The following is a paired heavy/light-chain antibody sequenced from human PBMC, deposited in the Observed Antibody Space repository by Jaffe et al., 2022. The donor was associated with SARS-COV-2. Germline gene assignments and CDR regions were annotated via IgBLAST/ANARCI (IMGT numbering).Light chain of an antibody. CDR1: ALPKQY. Sequence: SYELTQPPSVSVSPGQTARITCSGDALPKQYAYWYQQKPGQAPVLVIYKDSERPSGIPERFSGSSSGTTVTLTISGVQAEDEADYYCQSADSSGTYGVFGGGTKLTVL. CDR3: QSADSSGTYGV. V-gene: IGLV3-25*03. J-gene: IGLJ3*02. CDR2: KDS.
Heavy chain of an antibody. Sequence: EVQLVQSGAEVKKPGESLKISCKGSGYSFTSYWIGWVRQMPGKGLEWMGIIYPGDSDTRYSPSFQGQVTISADKSISTAYLQWSSLKASDTAMYYCARHGGIAAAGPGTDNYYYYYGMDVWGQGTTVTVSS. CDR3: ARHGGIAAAGPGTDNYYYYYGMDV. CDR2: IYPGDSDT. V-gene: IGHV5-51*01. D-gene: IGHD6-13*01. J-gene: IGHJ6*02. CDR1: GYSFTSYW.